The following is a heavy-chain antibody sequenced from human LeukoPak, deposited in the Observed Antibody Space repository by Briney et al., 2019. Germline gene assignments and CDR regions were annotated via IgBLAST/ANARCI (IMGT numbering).Heavy chain of an antibody. J-gene: IGHJ4*02. D-gene: IGHD1-26*01. CDR1: GGSISSYY. CDR2: IYYSGGT. V-gene: IGHV4-59*08. CDR3: ASGGSGSYSY. Sequence: SETLSLTCTVSGGSISSYYWSWIRQPPGKGLEWIGYIYYSGGTNYNPSLKSRVTISVDTSKNQFSLKLSSVTAADTAVYYCASGGSGSYSYWGQGTLVTVSS.